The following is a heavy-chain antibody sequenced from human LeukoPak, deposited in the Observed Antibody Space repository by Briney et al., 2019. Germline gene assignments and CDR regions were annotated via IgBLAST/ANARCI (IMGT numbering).Heavy chain of an antibody. J-gene: IGHJ3*02. CDR3: ARVGDYGDYKPDDAFDI. CDR2: IYTSGST. D-gene: IGHD4-17*01. V-gene: IGHV4-4*07. Sequence: SETLSLTCTVSGGSISSYYWSWIRQPAGKGLEWIGRIYTSGSTNYNPSPKSRVTMSVDTSKNQFSLKLSSVTAADTAVYYCARVGDYGDYKPDDAFDIWGQGTMVTVSS. CDR1: GGSISSYY.